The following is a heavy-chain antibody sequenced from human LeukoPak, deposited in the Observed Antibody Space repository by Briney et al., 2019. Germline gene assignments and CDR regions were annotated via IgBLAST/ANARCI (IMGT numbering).Heavy chain of an antibody. D-gene: IGHD6-13*01. J-gene: IGHJ6*02. CDR1: GYSISSGYY. CDR3: ARRRVAAAGPPRWLMRSYYGMDV. Sequence: SETLSLTCTVSGYSISSGYYWGWIRQPPGKGLEWIGSIYHSGSNYYNPSLKSRVTISVDTSKNQFSLKLSSVTAADAAVYYCARRRVAAAGPPRWLMRSYYGMDVWGQGTTVTVSS. CDR2: IYHSGSN. V-gene: IGHV4-38-2*02.